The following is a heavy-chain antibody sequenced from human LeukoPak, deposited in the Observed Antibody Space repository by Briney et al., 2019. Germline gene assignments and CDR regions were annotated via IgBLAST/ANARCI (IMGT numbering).Heavy chain of an antibody. V-gene: IGHV3-30*03. CDR2: ISYDGSNK. D-gene: IGHD1-26*01. CDR1: GFTFSSYG. Sequence: GGSLRLSCAASGFTFSSYGMHWVRQAPGKGLEWVAVISYDGSNKYYADSVKGRFTISRDNSKNTLYLQMNSLRAEDTAVYYCARGRSYVGSYYYYYYYMDVWGKGTTVTVSS. CDR3: ARGRSYVGSYYYYYYYMDV. J-gene: IGHJ6*03.